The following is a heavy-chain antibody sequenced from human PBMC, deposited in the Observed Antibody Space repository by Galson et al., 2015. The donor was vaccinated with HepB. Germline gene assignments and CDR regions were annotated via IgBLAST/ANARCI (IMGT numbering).Heavy chain of an antibody. Sequence: SVKVSCKAPGYTFSNYGITWVRQAPGRGLEWMGWISAYNGNTNHAQKIQGRVTMTTDTSTSTAYMELRSLRSDDTAVYYCTRDRGYYYASGSYFDDAFDIWGQGTMVTVS. CDR1: GYTFSNYG. V-gene: IGHV1-18*01. CDR2: ISAYNGNT. CDR3: TRDRGYYYASGSYFDDAFDI. J-gene: IGHJ3*02. D-gene: IGHD3-10*01.